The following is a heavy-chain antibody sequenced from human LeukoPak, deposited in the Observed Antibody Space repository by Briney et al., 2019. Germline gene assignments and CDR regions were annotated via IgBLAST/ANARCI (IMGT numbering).Heavy chain of an antibody. J-gene: IGHJ5*02. CDR2: INNSGST. Sequence: PGGSLRLSRAASGFTFSSYAMSWIRQPPGKGLEWIGEINNSGSTNYNPSLKSRVTISVDTSKNQFSLKLSSVTAADTAVYYCARGTSGFWGGYYTGIYGWFDPWGQGTLVTVSS. CDR1: GFTFSSYA. D-gene: IGHD3-3*01. CDR3: ARGTSGFWGGYYTGIYGWFDP. V-gene: IGHV4-34*01.